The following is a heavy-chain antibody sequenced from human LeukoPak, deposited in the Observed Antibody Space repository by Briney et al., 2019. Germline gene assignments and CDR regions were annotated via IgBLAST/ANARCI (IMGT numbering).Heavy chain of an antibody. V-gene: IGHV5-51*01. CDR1: GYSFTCYW. CDR3: ARHGCSSTSCLSIDY. CDR2: IYPGDSDT. Sequence: GESLKIACKGSGYSFTCYWIGWVRQMPGKGLEWMGIIYPGDSDTRYSPSFQGQVTISADKSISTAYLQWSSLKASDTAMYYCARHGCSSTSCLSIDYWGQGTLVTVSS. D-gene: IGHD2-2*01. J-gene: IGHJ4*02.